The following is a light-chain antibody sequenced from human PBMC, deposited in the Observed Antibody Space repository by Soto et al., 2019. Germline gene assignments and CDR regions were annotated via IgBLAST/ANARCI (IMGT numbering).Light chain of an antibody. CDR1: QSISDW. J-gene: IGKJ1*01. CDR3: QQYNPYSPWT. Sequence: DIQMTQSPSTLSASVGDRVTLTCRASQSISDWFAWFQLKPGKATKLLIYDASSLESGVPSRFSGSGSGTEFTLTISSLQPDDFATYYCQQYNPYSPWTFGQGTKV. CDR2: DAS. V-gene: IGKV1-5*01.